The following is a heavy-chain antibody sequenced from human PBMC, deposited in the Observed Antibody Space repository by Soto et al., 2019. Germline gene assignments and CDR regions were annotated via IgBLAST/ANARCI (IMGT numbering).Heavy chain of an antibody. CDR3: TRDQPITP. CDR2: IRSKAYGGTA. J-gene: IGHJ3*01. V-gene: IGHV3-49*04. CDR1: GFTFGYYA. Sequence: PGGSLRLSCTTSGFTFGYYAMSWVRQAPGKGLEWVGFIRSKAYGGTAEYAASVKGRFTISRDDSKSIAYLQMNNLKTEDTAVYFCTRDQPITPWGQGTMVTVSS. D-gene: IGHD3-10*01.